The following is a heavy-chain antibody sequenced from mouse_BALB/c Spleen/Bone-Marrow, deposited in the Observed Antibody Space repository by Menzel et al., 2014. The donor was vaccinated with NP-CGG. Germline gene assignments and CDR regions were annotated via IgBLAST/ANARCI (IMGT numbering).Heavy chain of an antibody. Sequence: QVQLQQSGPELVKPGASVRISCKASGYTFTSNYIHWVKQRPGQGLEWIGWIYPGNVNTKYNEKFKGKATLTADKSSSTAYMQLSSLTSEDSAVYFCARFYYGSSYAMDYWGQGTSVTVSS. CDR3: ARFYYGSSYAMDY. V-gene: IGHV1S56*01. D-gene: IGHD1-1*01. J-gene: IGHJ4*01. CDR1: GYTFTSNY. CDR2: IYPGNVNT.